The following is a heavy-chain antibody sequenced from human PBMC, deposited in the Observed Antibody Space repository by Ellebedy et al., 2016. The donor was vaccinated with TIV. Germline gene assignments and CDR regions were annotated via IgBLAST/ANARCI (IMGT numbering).Heavy chain of an antibody. Sequence: MPSETLSLTCTDSGGSISSYYWSWIRQPPGKGLEWLGYIYYTGRTTYNPSLKSRVTISVDTSKNQFSLKLSSVTAADTAVYYSAIRQYQGRAFDIWGQGTMVTVSS. CDR3: AIRQYQGRAFDI. CDR2: IYYTGRT. CDR1: GGSISSYY. D-gene: IGHD2-2*01. V-gene: IGHV4-59*08. J-gene: IGHJ3*02.